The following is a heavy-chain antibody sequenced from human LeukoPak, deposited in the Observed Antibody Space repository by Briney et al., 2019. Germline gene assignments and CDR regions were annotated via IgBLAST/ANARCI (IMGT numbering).Heavy chain of an antibody. D-gene: IGHD3-9*01. V-gene: IGHV3-33*01. CDR1: GFTFSNYG. CDR2: VWSDGTTK. J-gene: IGHJ4*02. Sequence: GESLKISCAASGFTFSNYGMHWVRQAPGKGLERVAVVWSDGTTKNYADSVKGRFTISRDNSKNTLYMQMNSLRAEDTAVYYCARGHYYTDMLTNYWVRYFDYWGQGTLVTVSS. CDR3: ARGHYYTDMLTNYWVRYFDY.